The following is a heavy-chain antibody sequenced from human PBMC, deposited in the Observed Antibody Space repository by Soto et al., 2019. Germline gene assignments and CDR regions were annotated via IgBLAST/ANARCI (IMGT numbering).Heavy chain of an antibody. D-gene: IGHD5-18*01. CDR3: AKGGYSYGYGMDV. CDR2: ISYDGSNK. Sequence: PGGSLRLSCAASGFTFSSYGMHWVRQAPGKGLEWVAVISYDGSNKYYADSVKGRFTISRDNSKNTLYLQMNSLRAEDTAVYYCAKGGYSYGYGMDVWGQGTTVTVSS. CDR1: GFTFSSYG. V-gene: IGHV3-30*18. J-gene: IGHJ6*02.